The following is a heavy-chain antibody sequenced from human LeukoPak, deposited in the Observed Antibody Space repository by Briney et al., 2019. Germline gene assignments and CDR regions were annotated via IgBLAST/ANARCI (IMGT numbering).Heavy chain of an antibody. J-gene: IGHJ4*02. CDR2: IYSGGST. CDR3: ARVDYYDSSGYSPDSSYYFDY. D-gene: IGHD3-22*01. Sequence: GGSLRLSCAASGFTVSSNYMSWVRQAPGKGLEWVSVIYSGGSTYCADSVKGRFTISRDNSKNTLYLQMNSLRAEDTAVYYCARVDYYDSSGYSPDSSYYFDYWGQGTLVTVSS. V-gene: IGHV3-53*01. CDR1: GFTVSSNY.